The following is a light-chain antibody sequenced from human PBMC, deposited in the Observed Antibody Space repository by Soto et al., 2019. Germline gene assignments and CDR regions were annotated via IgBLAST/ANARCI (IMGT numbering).Light chain of an antibody. J-gene: IGKJ4*01. CDR3: QQRSTGPPLS. V-gene: IGKV3-11*01. CDR1: QSVRSMY. Sequence: EIVMTQSPATLSVSPGERATLSCRASQSVRSMYLAWYQQKPGQAPRLLIYDASNRASGIPARFSGSGSGTDFTLTISSLEPEDFAVYYCQQRSTGPPLSFGVGTKVDIK. CDR2: DAS.